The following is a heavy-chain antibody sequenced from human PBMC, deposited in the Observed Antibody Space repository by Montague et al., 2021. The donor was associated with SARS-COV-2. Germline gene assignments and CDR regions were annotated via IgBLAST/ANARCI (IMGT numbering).Heavy chain of an antibody. CDR3: ARGTTNPYDTRGVWFDP. CDR1: GGSIDVSVGRYY. D-gene: IGHD3-22*01. CDR2: VYYSGNT. J-gene: IGHJ5*02. V-gene: IGHV4-61*01. Sequence: SETLSLTRGVSGGSIDVSVGRYYWSWIRQPPGKGLEWIGYVYYSGNTDYTPSLRSRVTMSVDTSKNQFFLTLKSVTAADTAIYYCARGTTNPYDTRGVWFDPWGQGTLVTVSS.